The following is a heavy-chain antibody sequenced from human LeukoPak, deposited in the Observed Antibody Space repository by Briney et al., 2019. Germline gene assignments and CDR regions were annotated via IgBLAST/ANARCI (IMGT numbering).Heavy chain of an antibody. V-gene: IGHV4-34*01. D-gene: IGHD5-24*01. Sequence: SETLSLACTVYGGSFSDYYWSWIRQPPGKGLEWIGEINHSGITNHNPSLKSRVTISVDTSKNEISLKVTSVSAADTAVYYCASVALATSNFNYWGQGILVTVSS. CDR1: GGSFSDYY. CDR2: INHSGIT. J-gene: IGHJ4*02. CDR3: ASVALATSNFNY.